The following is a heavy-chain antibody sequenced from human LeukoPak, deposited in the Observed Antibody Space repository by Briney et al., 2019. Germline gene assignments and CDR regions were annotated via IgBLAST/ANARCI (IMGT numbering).Heavy chain of an antibody. CDR2: INWNGGST. D-gene: IGHD3-10*01. J-gene: IGHJ3*02. Sequence: PGGSLRLSCAASGFTFDDYGMSWVRQAPGKGLEWVSGINWNGGSTGYADSVKGRFTVSRDNAKNSLYLQMNSLGAEDTAVYYCARARSMVRGLNAFDIWGQGTMVTVSS. CDR3: ARARSMVRGLNAFDI. CDR1: GFTFDDYG. V-gene: IGHV3-20*04.